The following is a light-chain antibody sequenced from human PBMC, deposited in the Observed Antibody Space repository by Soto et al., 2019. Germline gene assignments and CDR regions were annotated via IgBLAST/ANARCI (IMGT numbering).Light chain of an antibody. V-gene: IGKV3-11*01. CDR3: QQRGNWPVT. Sequence: IVLTQSPATLSLSPGERATLSCRASQSVKSHVAWYQLKPGQSPRLLIFDTTNRATGTPTRFSGSGSGTGFTLTISRLEPEDFAVYYCQQRGNWPVTFGGGTKVEI. CDR2: DTT. CDR1: QSVKSH. J-gene: IGKJ4*01.